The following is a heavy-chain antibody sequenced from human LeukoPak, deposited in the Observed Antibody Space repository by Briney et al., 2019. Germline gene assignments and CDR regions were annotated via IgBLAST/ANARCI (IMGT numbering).Heavy chain of an antibody. D-gene: IGHD3-10*01. CDR3: ARGTYYYGSGPDLPELDFDY. CDR1: GGSISSYY. CDR2: IYSSGST. Sequence: PSETLSLTCTVSGGSISSYYWSWIRQPAGKGLEWIGRIYSSGSTNYNPSLKSRVTMSVDTSKNQFSLKLSSVTAADTAVYYCARGTYYYGSGPDLPELDFDYWGQGTLVTVSS. V-gene: IGHV4-4*07. J-gene: IGHJ4*02.